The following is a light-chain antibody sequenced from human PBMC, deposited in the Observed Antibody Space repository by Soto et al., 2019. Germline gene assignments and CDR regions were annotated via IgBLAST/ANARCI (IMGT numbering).Light chain of an antibody. J-gene: IGKJ5*01. V-gene: IGKV1-39*01. CDR2: DAS. CDR3: QQGYSTPIT. Sequence: DIQMTQSPSSPSASVGDRVTLICRASQTIRTYLNWYQQKPGKAPKPLIYDASSLHSGVPSRFSGSASGTDFTLTISSLQPEDFATYYCQQGYSTPITFGQGTRLEIK. CDR1: QTIRTY.